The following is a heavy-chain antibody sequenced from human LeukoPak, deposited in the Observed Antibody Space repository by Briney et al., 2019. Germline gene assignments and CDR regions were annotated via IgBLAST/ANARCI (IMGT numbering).Heavy chain of an antibody. V-gene: IGHV3-48*02. J-gene: IGHJ4*02. D-gene: IGHD3-22*01. CDR1: GITFSTYS. CDR3: ARAWDYDSSGYYFGY. CDR2: TSRSSNTI. Sequence: GGSLRLSCAASGITFSTYSMNWVRQAPGKGLEWVSYTSRSSNTIYYADSVKGRFTISRDNAKNSLYLQMNSLRDEDTAVYYCARAWDYDSSGYYFGYRGQGTLVTVSS.